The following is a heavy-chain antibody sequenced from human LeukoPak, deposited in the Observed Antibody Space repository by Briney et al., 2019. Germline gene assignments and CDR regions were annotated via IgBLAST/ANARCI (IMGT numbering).Heavy chain of an antibody. D-gene: IGHD3-10*01. Sequence: GGSLRLSCAASGFTFSSYSMNWVRQAPGKGLEWVSSIGSSSSYIYYADSVKGRFTISRDNAKNSLYLQMNSLRAEDTAVYYCAGGLHYYGSGSYYLSWGQGTLVTVSS. CDR1: GFTFSSYS. CDR3: AGGLHYYGSGSYYLS. V-gene: IGHV3-21*01. CDR2: IGSSSSYI. J-gene: IGHJ4*02.